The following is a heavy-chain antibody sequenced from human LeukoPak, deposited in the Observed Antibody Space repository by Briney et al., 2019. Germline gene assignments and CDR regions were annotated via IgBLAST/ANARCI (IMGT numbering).Heavy chain of an antibody. CDR2: IKSKTDGGTT. Sequence: GGSLRLSCAASGFTFSNYGMHWVRQAPGKGLEWVGRIKSKTDGGTTDYAAPVKGRFTISRDESENMIYLEMNSLKIEDTAVYYCTTPRGIPNWGQGTLVTVSS. D-gene: IGHD2-21*01. J-gene: IGHJ4*02. CDR1: GFTFSNYG. CDR3: TTPRGIPN. V-gene: IGHV3-15*07.